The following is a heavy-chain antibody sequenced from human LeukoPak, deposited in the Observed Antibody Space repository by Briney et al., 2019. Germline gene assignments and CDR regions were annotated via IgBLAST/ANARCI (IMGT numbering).Heavy chain of an antibody. CDR3: VRDLMGSGSTTAYLHH. J-gene: IGHJ1*01. Sequence: GGSLRLSCAASGFTFSDYSMNWVRQAPGKGLEWVSSISRSSRHVYYAGSVKGRFTISSDNAKNSLYLQMNSLRAEDMAVYFCVRDLMGSGSTTAYLHHWGQGTLVTVSS. CDR1: GFTFSDYS. CDR2: ISRSSRHV. V-gene: IGHV3-21*01. D-gene: IGHD1-1*01.